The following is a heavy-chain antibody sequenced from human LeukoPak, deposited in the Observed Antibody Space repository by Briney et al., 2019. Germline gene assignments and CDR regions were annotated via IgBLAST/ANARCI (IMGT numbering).Heavy chain of an antibody. D-gene: IGHD6-19*01. J-gene: IGHJ4*02. CDR2: ISYDGSNK. V-gene: IGHV3-30*18. CDR1: GFTFSSYG. Sequence: TGGSLRLSCSASGFTFSSYGMHWVRQAPGKGLEWVAVISYDGSNKYYADSVKGRFTISRDNSKNTLYLQMNSLRAEDTAVYYCAKDRSSGWYISRYFDYWGQGTLVTVSS. CDR3: AKDRSSGWYISRYFDY.